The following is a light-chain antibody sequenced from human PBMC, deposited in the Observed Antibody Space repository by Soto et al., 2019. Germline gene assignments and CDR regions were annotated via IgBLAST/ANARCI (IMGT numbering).Light chain of an antibody. V-gene: IGKV1-5*01. CDR1: QSIGTW. CDR2: DAS. Sequence: IQVTQSPSTLSASVGDRVTITCGASQSIGTWLAWYQQKPGKAPKLLISDASTLESGVPSRFSGSGSGTDFTLSISSLQPDDFATYYCQQYSDSSGAFGQGTRVEIK. J-gene: IGKJ1*01. CDR3: QQYSDSSGA.